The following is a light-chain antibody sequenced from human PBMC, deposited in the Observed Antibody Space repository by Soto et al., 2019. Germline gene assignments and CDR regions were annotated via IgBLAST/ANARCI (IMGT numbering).Light chain of an antibody. CDR2: DAS. CDR3: QQYNIYWT. V-gene: IGKV1-5*01. Sequence: DLQMTQSPSTLSASVGDIVTITCRASKSISSWLAWYQQKPGKAPKLLIYDASSLESGVPSRFSGSGSGTEFTLTISSLQPDDFATYYCQQYNIYWTFGEGTKV. CDR1: KSISSW. J-gene: IGKJ1*01.